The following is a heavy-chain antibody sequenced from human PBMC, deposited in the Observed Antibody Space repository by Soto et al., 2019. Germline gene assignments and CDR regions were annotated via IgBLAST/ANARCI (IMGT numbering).Heavy chain of an antibody. CDR3: ARERAIAATGIFYY. CDR1: GFTFSNFV. CDR2: TSYDGKNK. Sequence: QVQLVESGGSVVQPGGSLRLSCAASGFTFSNFVMHWVRQAPGKGLEWVAATSYDGKNKDHADSVKGRFTISRDNSKNTLYLQMNSLRHEDTSVYFCARERAIAATGIFYYWGQGTLVTVSS. V-gene: IGHV3-30*04. J-gene: IGHJ4*02. D-gene: IGHD6-13*01.